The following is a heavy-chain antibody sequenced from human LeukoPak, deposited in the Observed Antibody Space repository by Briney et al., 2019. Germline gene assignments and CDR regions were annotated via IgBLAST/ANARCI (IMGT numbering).Heavy chain of an antibody. Sequence: ASVKVSCKASGGTFSSYAISWVRQAPGQGLEWMGRIIPILGIANYAQKFQGRVTITADKSTSTAYMELSSLRSEDTAVYYCARDADCSSTSCYTNFDSWGQGTLVTVSS. D-gene: IGHD2-2*02. CDR3: ARDADCSSTSCYTNFDS. CDR2: IIPILGIA. J-gene: IGHJ4*02. V-gene: IGHV1-69*04. CDR1: GGTFSSYA.